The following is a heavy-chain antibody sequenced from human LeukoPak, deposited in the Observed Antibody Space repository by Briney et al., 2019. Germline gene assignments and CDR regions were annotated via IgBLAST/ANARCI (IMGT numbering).Heavy chain of an antibody. D-gene: IGHD6-6*01. CDR2: IGGSGGST. J-gene: IGHJ4*02. V-gene: IGHV3-23*01. CDR1: RFTFSIYA. CDR3: AKDLGFSSSSIFGY. Sequence: GGSLRLSCAASRFTFSIYAMSWVRQAPGKGLEWVSVIGGSGGSTHYADSVKGRFTISRDNSKKMLYLQMNSLRAEDTAVYYCAKDLGFSSSSIFGYWGQGTLVTVSS.